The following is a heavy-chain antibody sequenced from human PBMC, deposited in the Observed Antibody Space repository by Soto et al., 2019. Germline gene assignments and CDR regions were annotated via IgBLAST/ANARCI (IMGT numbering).Heavy chain of an antibody. V-gene: IGHV3-30*03. J-gene: IGHJ6*02. CDR2: ISYDGSNK. Sequence: PGGSLRLSCAASGFTFSSYGMHWVRQAPGKGLEWVAVISYDGSNKYYADSVKGRFTISRDNSKNTLYLQMNSLRAEDTAVYYCARGDRITMIVVVMALDGMDVWGQGTTVTVSS. CDR1: GFTFSSYG. CDR3: ARGDRITMIVVVMALDGMDV. D-gene: IGHD3-22*01.